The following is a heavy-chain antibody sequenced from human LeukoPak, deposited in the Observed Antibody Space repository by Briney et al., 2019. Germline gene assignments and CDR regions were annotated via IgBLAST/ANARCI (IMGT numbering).Heavy chain of an antibody. CDR2: INHSGST. Sequence: SETLSLTCAVYGGSFSGYYWSWIRQPPGKGLEWIGEINHSGSTNYNPSLKSRVTISVDTSKNQFSLKLSSVTAADTAVYYCARALGDWRDWFDPWGQGTLVTVSS. CDR1: GGSFSGYY. V-gene: IGHV4-34*01. J-gene: IGHJ5*02. CDR3: ARALGDWRDWFDP. D-gene: IGHD2-21*01.